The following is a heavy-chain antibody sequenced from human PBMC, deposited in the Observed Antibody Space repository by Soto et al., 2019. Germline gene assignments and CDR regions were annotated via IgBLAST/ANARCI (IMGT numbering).Heavy chain of an antibody. D-gene: IGHD3-22*01. Sequence: EVQLVESGGGLVQPGRSLRLSCAASGFTFDDNAMHWVRQSPGKGLEWVSGISWNSGTIAYADSVKGRFTISRDNAKKSLSLHMHTLKAGHTALYFFARDMSFITAGGGGIDDWGQGTLVTVSS. J-gene: IGHJ4*02. CDR2: ISWNSGTI. V-gene: IGHV3-9*01. CDR1: GFTFDDNA. CDR3: ARDMSFITAGGGGIDD.